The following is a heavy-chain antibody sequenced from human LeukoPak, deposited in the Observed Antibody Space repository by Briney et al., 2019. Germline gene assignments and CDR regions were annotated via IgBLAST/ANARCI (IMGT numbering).Heavy chain of an antibody. CDR2: ISGSGGST. CDR1: GFTFSSYA. D-gene: IGHD6-19*01. CDR3: AKDPRGSVAGD. Sequence: GGSLRLSCAASGFTFSSYAMSWVRQAPGKGLEWVSAISGSGGSTYYADSEKGRFTISRDNSKNTLYLQMNSLRAEDTAVYYCAKDPRGSVAGDWGQGPLVTVSS. J-gene: IGHJ4*02. V-gene: IGHV3-23*01.